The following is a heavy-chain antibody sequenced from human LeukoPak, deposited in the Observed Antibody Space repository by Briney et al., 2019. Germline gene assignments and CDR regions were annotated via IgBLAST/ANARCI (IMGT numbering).Heavy chain of an antibody. CDR1: GFTFSSYA. Sequence: GRSLRLSCAASGFTFSSYAMHWVRQAPGKGLEWVAVISYDGSNKYYADSVKGRFTISRDNSKNTLYLQMNSLRAEDTAVYYCARDPGGSYRWGGYFDYWGQGTLVTVSS. CDR3: ARDPGGSYRWGGYFDY. J-gene: IGHJ4*02. D-gene: IGHD1-26*01. CDR2: ISYDGSNK. V-gene: IGHV3-30*04.